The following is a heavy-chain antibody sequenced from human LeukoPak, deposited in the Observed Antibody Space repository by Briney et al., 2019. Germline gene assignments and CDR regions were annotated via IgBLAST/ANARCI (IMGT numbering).Heavy chain of an antibody. D-gene: IGHD2-2*02. V-gene: IGHV4-34*01. CDR3: ARGRSDIVVVPAAIIGDY. Sequence: PSETLSLTCAVYGGSFSGYYWSWIRQPPGKGLEWIGEINHSGSTNYNPSLKSRVTISVDTSKNQFSPKLSSVTAADTAVYYCARGRSDIVVVPAAIIGDYWGQGTLVTVSS. CDR1: GGSFSGYY. CDR2: INHSGST. J-gene: IGHJ4*02.